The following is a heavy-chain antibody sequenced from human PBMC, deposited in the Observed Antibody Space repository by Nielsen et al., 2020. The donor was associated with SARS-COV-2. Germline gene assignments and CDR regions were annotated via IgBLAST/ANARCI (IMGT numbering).Heavy chain of an antibody. D-gene: IGHD5-18*01. V-gene: IGHV3-7*05. CDR2: IKQDGSEK. J-gene: IGHJ6*02. Sequence: GSLRLSCAASGFTFSSYWMGWVRQAPGKGLEWVADIKQDGSEKYYVDSVKGRFTISRDNAKNSLYLQMNSLRAEDTAVYYCARGIQLWLAAYGMDVWGQGTTVTVSS. CDR1: GFTFSSYW. CDR3: ARGIQLWLAAYGMDV.